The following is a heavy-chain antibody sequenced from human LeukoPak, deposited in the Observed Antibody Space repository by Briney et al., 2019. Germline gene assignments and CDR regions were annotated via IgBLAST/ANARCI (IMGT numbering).Heavy chain of an antibody. Sequence: SETLSLTCAVYGGSFSGYYWSWIRQPPGKGLEWIGEINHSGSTNYNPSLKSRVTISVDTSKNQFSLKLSSVTAADTAVYYCARAPRIVGYTSRELGHWYFDLWGRGTLVTVSS. CDR2: INHSGST. CDR1: GGSFSGYY. CDR3: ARAPRIVGYTSRELGHWYFDL. J-gene: IGHJ2*01. D-gene: IGHD6-13*01. V-gene: IGHV4-34*01.